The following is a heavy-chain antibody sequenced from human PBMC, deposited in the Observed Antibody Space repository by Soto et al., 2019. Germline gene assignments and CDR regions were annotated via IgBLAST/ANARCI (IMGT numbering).Heavy chain of an antibody. CDR2: IYYRGNT. D-gene: IGHD3-22*01. J-gene: IGHJ4*02. CDR1: GGSISSGGHY. Sequence: QLQLQESGPGLVKPSETLSLTCTVSGGSISSGGHYWGWIRQPPGKGLEWIGSIYYRGNTYYNPSLKSRVTVSVDTSKNQFSVKVRSVTAADTAVYYCARKYDSSGYYYPYFDYWGQGTLVTVSS. CDR3: ARKYDSSGYYYPYFDY. V-gene: IGHV4-39*01.